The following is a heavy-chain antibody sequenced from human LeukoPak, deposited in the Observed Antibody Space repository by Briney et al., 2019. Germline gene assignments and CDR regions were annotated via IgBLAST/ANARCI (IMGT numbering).Heavy chain of an antibody. V-gene: IGHV3-30*03. CDR1: GFTFSSYG. CDR2: ISYDGSNK. J-gene: IGHJ5*02. Sequence: RGSLRLSCAASGFTFSSYGMHWVRQAPGKGLEWVAVISYDGSNKYYADSVKGRFTISRDNSKNTLYLQMNSLRAEDTAVYYCAPVSRGIAVAGSWGQGTLVTVSS. CDR3: APVSRGIAVAGS. D-gene: IGHD6-19*01.